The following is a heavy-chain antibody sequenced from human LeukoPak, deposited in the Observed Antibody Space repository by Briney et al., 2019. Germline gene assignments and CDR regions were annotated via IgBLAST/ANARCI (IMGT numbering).Heavy chain of an antibody. Sequence: SVKVSCKASGYTFTSYGISWVRQAPGQGLEGMGCISAYNGNTNYAQKLQGRVTMTTDTYTSTAYMELRSLRSDDTAVYYCARVVKLKGFYYYYYMDVWGKGTTVTVSS. J-gene: IGHJ6*03. V-gene: IGHV1-18*01. CDR3: ARVVKLKGFYYYYYMDV. D-gene: IGHD2-15*01. CDR2: ISAYNGNT. CDR1: GYTFTSYG.